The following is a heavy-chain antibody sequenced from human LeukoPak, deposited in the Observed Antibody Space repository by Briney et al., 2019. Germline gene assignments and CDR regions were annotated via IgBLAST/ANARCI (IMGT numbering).Heavy chain of an antibody. D-gene: IGHD3-9*01. Sequence: SETLSLTCAVYGGSFSGYYWSCIRQPPGKGLEWIGEINHSGSTNYNPSLKSRVTISVDTSKNQFSLKLSSATAADTAVYYCVRRLRYFDWLLLGGYFDYWGQGTLVTVSS. J-gene: IGHJ4*02. CDR1: GGSFSGYY. V-gene: IGHV4-34*01. CDR3: VRRLRYFDWLLLGGYFDY. CDR2: INHSGST.